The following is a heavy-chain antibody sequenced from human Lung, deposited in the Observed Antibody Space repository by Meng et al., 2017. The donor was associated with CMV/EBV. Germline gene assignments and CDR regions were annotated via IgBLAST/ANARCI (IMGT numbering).Heavy chain of an antibody. J-gene: IGHJ5*02. D-gene: IGHD3-22*01. CDR2: INPKIGIT. CDR1: GYSFTANQ. CDR3: ARLRGAREFYDYSGYLDH. V-gene: IGHV1-2*02. Sequence: ASVKVSCKASGYSFTANQIHWIRQARVQGPEWMGWINPKIGITNHAPKFQGRVTMTGDTSITIVYMDLRGFRSDDTAIYYCARLRGAREFYDYSGYLDHWGQGTLVTVSS.